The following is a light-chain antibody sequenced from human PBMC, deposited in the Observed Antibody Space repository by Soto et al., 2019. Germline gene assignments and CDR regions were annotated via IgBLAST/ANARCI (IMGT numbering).Light chain of an antibody. V-gene: IGLV1-44*01. CDR1: SSNIGSNT. Sequence: QSVLTQPPSASGTPGQRVTISCSGSSSNIGSNTVNWYQQLPGTAPNLLIYTNNQRPSVVPDRFSGSTSGTSASLAISGHQSEDEDDYYCAAWDDSLNGYVFGTGTKLTVL. CDR3: AAWDDSLNGYV. J-gene: IGLJ1*01. CDR2: TNN.